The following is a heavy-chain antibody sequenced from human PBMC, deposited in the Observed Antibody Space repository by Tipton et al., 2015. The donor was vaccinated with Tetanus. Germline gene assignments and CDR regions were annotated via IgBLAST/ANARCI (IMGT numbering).Heavy chain of an antibody. CDR2: ISYSGSS. Sequence: GLVKPSETLSLTCTVSGGSVNDGRFYWTWIRQPPGKGLEWIGYISYSGSSEYNPSLKSRVTVSEDTSKSQFSLKLSSVTAADAAVYYCARSTGSGNYFDNWGQGILVAVSS. D-gene: IGHD3-10*01. J-gene: IGHJ4*02. CDR1: GGSVNDGRFY. V-gene: IGHV4-61*01. CDR3: ARSTGSGNYFDN.